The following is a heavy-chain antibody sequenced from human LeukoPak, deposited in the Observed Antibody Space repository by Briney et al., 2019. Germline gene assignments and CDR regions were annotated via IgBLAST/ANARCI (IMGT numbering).Heavy chain of an antibody. Sequence: GASVKVSCKASGYTFTSYGISWVRQAPGQGLEWMGWISAYNGNTNYAQKLQGRVTMTTDTSTSTAYMELSSLRFEDTAVYYCARRGYDSSGYNWFDPWGQGTLVTVSS. CDR1: GYTFTSYG. V-gene: IGHV1-18*01. D-gene: IGHD3-22*01. J-gene: IGHJ5*02. CDR3: ARRGYDSSGYNWFDP. CDR2: ISAYNGNT.